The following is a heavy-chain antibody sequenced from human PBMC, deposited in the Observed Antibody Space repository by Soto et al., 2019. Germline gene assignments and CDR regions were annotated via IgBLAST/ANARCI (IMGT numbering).Heavy chain of an antibody. V-gene: IGHV4-4*02. Sequence: QVHLQESGPGLVKPSGTLSLTCVVSGGSFSSTNWWSWVRQPPGKGLEWIGEVYHAGHTNYNPSLKSRVTISLDKSKNQFSLNLSSVIAADTAVYYCARDRDVVAETTPGGVNYFDPWGQGTLVTVSS. CDR1: GGSFSSTNW. CDR2: VYHAGHT. D-gene: IGHD5-12*01. J-gene: IGHJ5*02. CDR3: ARDRDVVAETTPGGVNYFDP.